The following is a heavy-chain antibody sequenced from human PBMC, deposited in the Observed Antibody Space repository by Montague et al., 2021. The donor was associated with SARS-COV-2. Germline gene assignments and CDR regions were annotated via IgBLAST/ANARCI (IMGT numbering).Heavy chain of an antibody. Sequence: PALVKPTQTLTLTCTFSGFSITTSGVGVGWFRQSPGRALEWLALVYWDDDQRYSPSLRNRLTITRGASKNQVVLTLSNMDPADTGTYYCAHIPSMYYFDSWGQGTPGTVSS. D-gene: IGHD2/OR15-2a*01. J-gene: IGHJ4*02. CDR3: AHIPSMYYFDS. CDR2: VYWDDDQ. V-gene: IGHV2-5*02. CDR1: GFSITTSGVG.